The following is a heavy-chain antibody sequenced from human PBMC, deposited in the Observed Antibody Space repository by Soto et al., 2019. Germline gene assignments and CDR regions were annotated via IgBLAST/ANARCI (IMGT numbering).Heavy chain of an antibody. D-gene: IGHD2-15*01. V-gene: IGHV4-39*01. J-gene: IGHJ4*02. CDR2: INYSGTT. Sequence: SETLSLTCTVSGGTISSSSYYWAWVRQPPGKSPEWIGSINYSGTTYYNSSLKSRVTISVDTSKNQFSLKLSSVTAADTSVFYCARLKHCLNKRCHFDYWAQGSPVTVSS. CDR3: ARLKHCLNKRCHFDY. CDR1: GGTISSSSYY.